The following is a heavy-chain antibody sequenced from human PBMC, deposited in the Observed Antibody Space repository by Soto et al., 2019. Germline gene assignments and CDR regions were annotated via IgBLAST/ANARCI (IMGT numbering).Heavy chain of an antibody. CDR1: GGTFSSYA. J-gene: IGHJ6*02. D-gene: IGHD6-13*01. CDR2: IIPIFGTA. Sequence: SVKVSCKASGGTFSSYAISWVRQAPGQGLEWMGGIIPIFGTANYAQKFQGRVTITADESTSTAYMELSSLRSEDTAVYYCAREVRQQLVQYYYGMDVWGQGTTVTVSS. V-gene: IGHV1-69*13. CDR3: AREVRQQLVQYYYGMDV.